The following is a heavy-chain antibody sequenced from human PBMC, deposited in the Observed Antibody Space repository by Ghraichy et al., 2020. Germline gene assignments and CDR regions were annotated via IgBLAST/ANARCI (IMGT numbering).Heavy chain of an antibody. Sequence: GSLRLSCAASGFTFSSYAMSWVRQAPGKGLEWVSAISGSGGSTYYADSVKGRFTISRDNSKNTLYLQMNSLRAEDTAVYYCAKDLRPYCTNGVCYLYDWGQGTLVTVSS. V-gene: IGHV3-23*01. CDR3: AKDLRPYCTNGVCYLYD. D-gene: IGHD2-8*01. CDR1: GFTFSSYA. CDR2: ISGSGGST. J-gene: IGHJ4*02.